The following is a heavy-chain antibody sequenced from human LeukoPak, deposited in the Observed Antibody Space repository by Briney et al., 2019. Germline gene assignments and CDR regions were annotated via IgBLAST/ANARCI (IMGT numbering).Heavy chain of an antibody. Sequence: PGGSLRLSCAASGFSFSRFAMSWVRQAPGKGLEWVSAISDSGGRINYADSVKGRFTISRDNSKNTLYLQMNSLRPEDTAVYYCARISRYGLDYWGQGTLVTVSS. CDR3: ARISRYGLDY. CDR2: ISDSGGRI. CDR1: GFSFSRFA. J-gene: IGHJ4*02. D-gene: IGHD3-16*01. V-gene: IGHV3-23*01.